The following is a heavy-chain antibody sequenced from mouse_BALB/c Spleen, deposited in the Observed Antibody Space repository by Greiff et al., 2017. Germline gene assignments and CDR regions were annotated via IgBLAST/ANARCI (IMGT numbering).Heavy chain of an antibody. V-gene: IGHV1-80*01. CDR1: GYAFSSYW. CDR3: ASQPYYGSIAY. J-gene: IGHJ3*01. Sequence: VQLQQSGAELVRPGSSVKISCKASGYAFSSYWMNWVKQRPGQGLEWIGQIYPGDGDTNYNGKFKGKATLTADKSSSTAYMQLSSLTSEDSAVYFCASQPYYGSIAYWGQGTLVTVSA. D-gene: IGHD1-2*01. CDR2: IYPGDGDT.